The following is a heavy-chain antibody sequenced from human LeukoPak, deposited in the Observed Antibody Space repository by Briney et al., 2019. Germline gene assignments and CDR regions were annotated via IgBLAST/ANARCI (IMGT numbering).Heavy chain of an antibody. CDR2: IWYDGSNK. V-gene: IGHV3-33*01. CDR3: ARDGTIGDYGDYVLGMDV. Sequence: GSLRLSCAASGFTFSSYGMHWVRQAPGKGLEWVAVIWYDGSNKYYADSVKGRFTISRDNSKNTLYLQMNSLRAEDTAVYYCARDGTIGDYGDYVLGMDVWGQGTTVTVSS. J-gene: IGHJ6*02. CDR1: GFTFSSYG. D-gene: IGHD4-17*01.